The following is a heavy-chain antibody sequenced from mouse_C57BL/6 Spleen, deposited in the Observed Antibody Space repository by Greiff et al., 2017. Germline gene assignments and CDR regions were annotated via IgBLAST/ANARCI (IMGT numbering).Heavy chain of an antibody. Sequence: EVKLMESGGGLVKPGGSLKLSCSASGFTFSDYGMHWVRQAPEKGLEWVAYISSGSSTIYYADTVKGRFTISRDNAKNTLFLQMTSLRSEDTAMYYCASFSNPGAYWGQGTLVTVSA. J-gene: IGHJ3*01. V-gene: IGHV5-17*01. D-gene: IGHD1-2*01. CDR2: ISSGSSTI. CDR1: GFTFSDYG. CDR3: ASFSNPGAY.